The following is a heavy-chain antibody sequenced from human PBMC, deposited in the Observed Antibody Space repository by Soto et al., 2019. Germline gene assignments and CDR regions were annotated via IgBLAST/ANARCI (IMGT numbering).Heavy chain of an antibody. Sequence: QVQLVQSGAEVKKPGASVKVSCRASGYTFTSYGISWVRQAPGQGLEWMGWISAYNGNTDYAQKLQGRVTMTTDTYTSKAYMELRSLRSDATAVYYCARDSTFVSPDYWGQGTLVTVSS. V-gene: IGHV1-18*01. CDR1: GYTFTSYG. CDR2: ISAYNGNT. CDR3: ARDSTFVSPDY. J-gene: IGHJ4*02.